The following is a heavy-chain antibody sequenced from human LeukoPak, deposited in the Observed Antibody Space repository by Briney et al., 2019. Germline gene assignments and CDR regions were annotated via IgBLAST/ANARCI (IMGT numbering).Heavy chain of an antibody. D-gene: IGHD4-23*01. V-gene: IGHV3-21*01. CDR1: EFTLSSYA. CDR3: YGGNAEH. Sequence: GGSLRLSCAASEFTLSSYAMNWVRQAPGKGLEWVSSISSSSSYIFYADSVKGRFTVSRDNAKNSLYLQMNSLRGEDTAVYHCYGGNAEHWGQGTLVTVSS. J-gene: IGHJ1*01. CDR2: ISSSSSYI.